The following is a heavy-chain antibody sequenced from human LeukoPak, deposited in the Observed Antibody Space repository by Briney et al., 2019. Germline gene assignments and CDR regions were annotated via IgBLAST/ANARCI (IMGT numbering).Heavy chain of an antibody. CDR3: ARGGHVVVAATPPWYHDVYYMDV. CDR1: GGSISSYY. Sequence: PSETLSLTCTVSGGSISSYYWSWIRQPAGKGLEWIGRIYTSGSTNYNPSLKSRVTMSVDTSKNQFSLKLSSVTAADTAVYYCARGGHVVVAATPPWYHDVYYMDVWGKGTTVTISS. D-gene: IGHD2-15*01. V-gene: IGHV4-4*07. CDR2: IYTSGST. J-gene: IGHJ6*03.